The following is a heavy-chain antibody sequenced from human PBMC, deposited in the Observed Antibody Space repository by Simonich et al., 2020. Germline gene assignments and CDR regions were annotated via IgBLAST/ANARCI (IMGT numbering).Heavy chain of an antibody. CDR2: NNTNSGGT. CDR3: ARVSGGTAMVTSTFDI. Sequence: QVQLVQSGAEVKKPGASVKVSCKASGYTFTGYYMHWVRQGPGQGLEWMGRNNTNSGGTNYAQKIKGRVTMTRDTSISTAYMELSRLRSDDTAVYYCARVSGGTAMVTSTFDIWGQGTMVTVSS. CDR1: GYTFTGYY. V-gene: IGHV1-2*06. J-gene: IGHJ3*02. D-gene: IGHD5-18*01.